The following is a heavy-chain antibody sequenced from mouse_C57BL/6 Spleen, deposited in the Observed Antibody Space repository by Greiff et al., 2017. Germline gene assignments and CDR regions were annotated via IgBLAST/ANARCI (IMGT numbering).Heavy chain of an antibody. CDR3: ARGGNYVYFVY. CDR1: GYSITSGYD. J-gene: IGHJ2*01. CDR2: ISYSGST. D-gene: IGHD2-1*01. Sequence: EVQLQQSGPGMVKPSQSLSLTCTVTGYSITSGYDWHWIRHFPGNKLEWMGYISYSGSTNYNPSLKSRISITHDTSKNHFFLKLNSVTTEDTATYYCARGGNYVYFVYWGQGTTLTVSS. V-gene: IGHV3-1*01.